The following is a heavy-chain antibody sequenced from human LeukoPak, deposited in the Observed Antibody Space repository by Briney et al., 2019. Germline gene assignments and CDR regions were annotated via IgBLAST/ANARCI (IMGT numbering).Heavy chain of an antibody. CDR1: GGSISSYY. V-gene: IGHV4-4*07. CDR2: IYTSGST. CDR3: AREKGLSTVTYDKAFDI. J-gene: IGHJ3*02. Sequence: SETLSLTCTVSGGSISSYYWSWIRQPAGKGLEWIRRIYTSGSTNYNPSLKSRVTMSVDTSKNQFSLKLSSVTAADTAVYYCAREKGLSTVTYDKAFDIWGQGTMVTVSS. D-gene: IGHD4-17*01.